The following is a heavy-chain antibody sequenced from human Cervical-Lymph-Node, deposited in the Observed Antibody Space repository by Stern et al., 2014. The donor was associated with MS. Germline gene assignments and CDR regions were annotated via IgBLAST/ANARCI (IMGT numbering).Heavy chain of an antibody. D-gene: IGHD1-7*01. CDR1: GGSITSGSYY. J-gene: IGHJ4*02. CDR3: ARGGEGWNSYYFDY. CDR2: IYSTGTT. V-gene: IGHV4-61*02. Sequence: QVQLQESGPGLVKPSQTLSLSCSVSGGSITSGSYYWTWIRQPAGKGPEWIGSIYSTGTTNYNPSLNSRVSMSLDPSETHFSLKVISVTAADTAVYYCARGGEGWNSYYFDYWGQGTLVTVSS.